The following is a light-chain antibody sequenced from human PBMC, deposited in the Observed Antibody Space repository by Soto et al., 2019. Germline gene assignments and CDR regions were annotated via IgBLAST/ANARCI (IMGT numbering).Light chain of an antibody. J-gene: IGKJ4*01. CDR1: QGISSW. CDR2: AAS. CDR3: RQANSFPFP. V-gene: IGKV1-12*01. Sequence: DIQMTQSPSSVSASVGDRVTITCRASQGISSWLAWYQQKPGKAPKLLIYAASSWQSGVPSRFSGSESGTDFDLTISSLQAEDFATDSCRQANSFPFPFGGGTKVEIK.